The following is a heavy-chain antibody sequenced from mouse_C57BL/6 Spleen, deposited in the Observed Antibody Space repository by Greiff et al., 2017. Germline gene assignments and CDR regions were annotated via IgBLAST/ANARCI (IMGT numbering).Heavy chain of an antibody. Sequence: QVQLQQSGAELVKPGASVKLSCKASGYTFTEYTIHWVKQRSGQGLEWIGWFYPGSGSIKYNEKFKDKATLTADKSSSTVYMELSRLTSEDSAVYFCARYEDITTGGDYYAMDYWGQGTSVTVSS. CDR2: FYPGSGSI. CDR1: GYTFTEYT. V-gene: IGHV1-62-2*01. J-gene: IGHJ4*01. D-gene: IGHD1-1*01. CDR3: ARYEDITTGGDYYAMDY.